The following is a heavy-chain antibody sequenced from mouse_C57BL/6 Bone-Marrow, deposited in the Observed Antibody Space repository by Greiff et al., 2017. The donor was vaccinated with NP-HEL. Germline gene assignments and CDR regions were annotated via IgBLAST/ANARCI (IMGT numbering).Heavy chain of an antibody. V-gene: IGHV1-81*01. D-gene: IGHD1-1*01. CDR1: GYTFTSYG. Sequence: VQVVESGAELARPGASVKLSCKASGYTFTSYGISWVKQRPGQGLEWIGEIYPRSGNTYYNEKFKGKATLTADKSSSTAYMELRSLTSEDSAVYCCARWSYGSSMYYFDYWGQGTTLTVSS. J-gene: IGHJ2*01. CDR2: IYPRSGNT. CDR3: ARWSYGSSMYYFDY.